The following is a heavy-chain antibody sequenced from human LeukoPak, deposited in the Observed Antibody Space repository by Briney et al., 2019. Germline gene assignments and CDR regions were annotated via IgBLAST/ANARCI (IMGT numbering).Heavy chain of an antibody. J-gene: IGHJ4*02. D-gene: IGHD3-10*01. CDR3: ARDTTYGSGKGY. Sequence: SQTLSLTCTVPGGSISSGDYYWSWIRQPPGKGLEWIGYIYYSGSTYYNPSLKSRVTISVDTSKNQFSLKLSSVTAADTAVYYCARDTTYGSGKGYWGQGTLVTVSS. V-gene: IGHV4-30-4*01. CDR1: GGSISSGDYY. CDR2: IYYSGST.